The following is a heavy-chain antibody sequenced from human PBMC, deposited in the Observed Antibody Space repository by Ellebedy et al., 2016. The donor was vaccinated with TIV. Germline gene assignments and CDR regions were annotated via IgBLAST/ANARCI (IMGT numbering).Heavy chain of an antibody. CDR3: ARGLRRLWLFDHKRAFDI. D-gene: IGHD3-22*01. V-gene: IGHV4-34*01. J-gene: IGHJ3*02. CDR1: GGSFSGYY. Sequence: SETLSLTXAVYGGSFSGYYWSWIRQPPGKGLEWIGEINHSGSTNYNPSLKSRVTISVDTSKNQFSLKLSSVTAADTAVYYCARGLRRLWLFDHKRAFDIWGQGTMVTVSS. CDR2: INHSGST.